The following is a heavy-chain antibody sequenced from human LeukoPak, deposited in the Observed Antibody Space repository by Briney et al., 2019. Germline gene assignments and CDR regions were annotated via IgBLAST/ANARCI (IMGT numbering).Heavy chain of an antibody. D-gene: IGHD2-15*01. CDR1: GFTFDDYA. CDR2: TSWNSGSI. J-gene: IGHJ6*02. Sequence: GGSLRLSCAASGFTFDDYAMHWVRQAPGKGLEWVSGTSWNSGSIGYADSVKGRFTISRDNTKNSLYLQMNSLRAEDTALYYCQGYCSGGSCYGMDVWGQGTTVTVSS. CDR3: QGYCSGGSCYGMDV. V-gene: IGHV3-9*01.